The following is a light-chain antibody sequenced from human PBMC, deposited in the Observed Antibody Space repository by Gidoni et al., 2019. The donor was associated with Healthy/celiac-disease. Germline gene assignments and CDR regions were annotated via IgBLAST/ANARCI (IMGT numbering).Light chain of an antibody. CDR2: GAS. CDR3: QQYNNWPPIT. CDR1: QRVSSN. J-gene: IGKJ5*01. V-gene: IGKV3-15*01. Sequence: EIVMSPSPATLSVSPGERATLSCRASQRVSSNLAWYQQKPGQAPRLLIYGASTRATGIPARFSGSGSGTEFTLTISSLQSEDFAVYYCQQYNNWPPITFGEXTRLEIK.